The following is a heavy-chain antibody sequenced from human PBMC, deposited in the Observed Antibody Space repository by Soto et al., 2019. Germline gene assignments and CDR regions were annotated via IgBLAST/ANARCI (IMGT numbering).Heavy chain of an antibody. CDR3: ARDSLSGTDAFDI. V-gene: IGHV1-2*04. CDR2: INPNSGGT. D-gene: IGHD1-26*01. CDR1: GYTFTGYY. Sequence: GASVKVSCKASGYTFTGYYMHWVRQAPGQGLEWMGWINPNSGGTNYAQKFQGWVTMTRDTSTSTAYMELSSLRSDDTAVYYCARDSLSGTDAFDIWGQGTIVTVSS. J-gene: IGHJ3*02.